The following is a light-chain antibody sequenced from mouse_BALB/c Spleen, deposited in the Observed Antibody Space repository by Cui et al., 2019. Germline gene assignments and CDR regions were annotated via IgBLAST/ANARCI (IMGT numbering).Light chain of an antibody. CDR3: QQYSKLPPT. V-gene: IGKV10-94*01. J-gene: IGKJ1*01. Sequence: TPMTHSTSSLSASLGHRVTISCSASQSISNYLNWYKQKPDGTVKLLIDYTSSLHSGVPSRFSGSGSGTDYSLTISNLEPEDIATYYCQQYSKLPPTFGGGTKLEIK. CDR1: QSISNY. CDR2: YTS.